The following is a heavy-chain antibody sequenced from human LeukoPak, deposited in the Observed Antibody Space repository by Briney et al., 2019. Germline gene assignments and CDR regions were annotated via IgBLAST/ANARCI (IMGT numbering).Heavy chain of an antibody. CDR3: ARVGRSGWTVDY. Sequence: GGSLRLSCAASGFDFSTYSIDWVRQAPGKRLEWVSYISSSSSNIYPADSVKGRFTISRDNAKNSLHLQMNSLRAEDTAVYYCARVGRSGWTVDYWGQGTLVTVSS. V-gene: IGHV3-48*04. J-gene: IGHJ4*02. CDR1: GFDFSTYS. CDR2: ISSSSSNI. D-gene: IGHD6-19*01.